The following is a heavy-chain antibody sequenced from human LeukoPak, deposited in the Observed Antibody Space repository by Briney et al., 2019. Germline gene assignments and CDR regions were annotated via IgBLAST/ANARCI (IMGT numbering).Heavy chain of an antibody. CDR3: AKNGEDYYDSSGYPYGMDV. CDR2: ISGSGGST. Sequence: GASLRLSCAASVFTFSSYAMSWVRQAPGKGLEWVSAISGSGGSTYYADSVKGRFTISRDNSKNTLYLQMNSLRAEDTAVYYCAKNGEDYYDSSGYPYGMDVWGQGTTVTVSS. V-gene: IGHV3-23*01. D-gene: IGHD3-22*01. CDR1: VFTFSSYA. J-gene: IGHJ6*02.